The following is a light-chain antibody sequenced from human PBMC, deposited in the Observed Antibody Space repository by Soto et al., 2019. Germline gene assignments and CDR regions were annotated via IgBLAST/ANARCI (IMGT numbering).Light chain of an antibody. CDR3: QHYSSYPFT. V-gene: IGKV1-5*03. CDR1: QSISIW. Sequence: DIQMTQSPSTLSSSVGDRVTITCRASQSISIWLAWYQQKPGKAPKLLIYKGSSLESGAPSRFSGSGSGTELTLTISSLQPDDFATYYCQHYSSYPFTFGPGTKVDIK. CDR2: KGS. J-gene: IGKJ3*01.